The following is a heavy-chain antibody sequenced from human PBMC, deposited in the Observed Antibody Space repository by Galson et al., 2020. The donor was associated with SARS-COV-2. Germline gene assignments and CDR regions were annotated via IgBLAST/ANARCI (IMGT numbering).Heavy chain of an antibody. J-gene: IGHJ6*03. CDR1: GFSLSTIGMC. CDR3: ARAQLGDPLYYYYYYYMDV. V-gene: IGHV2-70*01. Sequence: SGPTLAQPPQTLTLTCTFPGFSLSTIGMCVSWIRQPPWKALEWLALIDSDDDKYYSTSLKTRLTISKDTSKNQVVLTMTNMDPVDTATYYCARAQLGDPLYYYYYYYMDVWGKGTTVTVSS. CDR2: IDSDDDK. D-gene: IGHD7-27*01.